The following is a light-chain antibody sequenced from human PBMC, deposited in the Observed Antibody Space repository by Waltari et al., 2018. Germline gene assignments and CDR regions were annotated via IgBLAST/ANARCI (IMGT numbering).Light chain of an antibody. V-gene: IGKV1-27*01. CDR1: QGFSNY. CDR3: QKYNSAPLT. J-gene: IGKJ4*01. CDR2: AAS. Sequence: DIQMTQSPSSLSAYVGDRVTITCRASQGFSNYLAWYQQKPGNVPKLLIYAASTLQSGVPSRFSGSGSGTDFTLTISSLQPEDVATYYCQKYNSAPLTFGGGTKVEIK.